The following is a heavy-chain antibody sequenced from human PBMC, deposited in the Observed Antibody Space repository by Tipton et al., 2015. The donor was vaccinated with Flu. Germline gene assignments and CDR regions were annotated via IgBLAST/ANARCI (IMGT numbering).Heavy chain of an antibody. V-gene: IGHV5-51*01. D-gene: IGHD2-2*01. CDR3: ARQVYCSSTSCYGRRGGFDP. CDR2: IYPGDSDT. J-gene: IGHJ5*02. Sequence: QLVQSGAEVKKPGESLKISCKGSGYSFTSYWIGWVRQMPGKGLEWMGIIYPGDSDTRYSPSFQGQVTISADKSISTAYLQWSSLKASDTAMYYCARQVYCSSTSCYGRRGGFDPWGQGTLVTVSS. CDR1: GYSFTSYW.